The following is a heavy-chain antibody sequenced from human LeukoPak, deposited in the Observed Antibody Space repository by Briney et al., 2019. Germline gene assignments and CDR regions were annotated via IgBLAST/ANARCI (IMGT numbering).Heavy chain of an antibody. V-gene: IGHV3-23*01. D-gene: IGHD3-3*01. CDR3: ASRDGGAFEI. CDR1: GFTFFTYA. CDR2: ISGSGGST. Sequence: GGSLRLSCAASGFTFFTYAMSWVRQAPGRGLEWVSTISGSGGSTYYTDSVKGRFTISRDSSKNTLYLQMNSLRAEDTAVYFCASRDGGAFEIWGQGTMVTVSS. J-gene: IGHJ3*02.